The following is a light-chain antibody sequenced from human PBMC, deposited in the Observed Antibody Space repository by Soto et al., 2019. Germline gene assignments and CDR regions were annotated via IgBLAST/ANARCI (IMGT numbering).Light chain of an antibody. CDR2: DTS. J-gene: IGKJ1*01. Sequence: EIGVKQSPSTLSVTIGERVTISCRASQSVSSSLAWYQQKPGQAPRLLIYDTSTRAAGMPARFSGSGSGTEFTLTISSLLSEDSAVYYCQQYVHWPPGAFGQGTNVDVK. CDR1: QSVSSS. V-gene: IGKV3D-15*01. CDR3: QQYVHWPPGA.